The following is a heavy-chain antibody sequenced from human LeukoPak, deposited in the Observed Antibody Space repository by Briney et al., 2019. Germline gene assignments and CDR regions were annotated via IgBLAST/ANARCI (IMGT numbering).Heavy chain of an antibody. CDR3: ARVQWELGFDY. D-gene: IGHD4-23*01. Sequence: SETLSLTCTVSGGSISSSSYYRGWIRQPPGKGLEWIGSIYYSGSTYYNPSLKSRVTMSLDPSRNQLSLKLTSVTAADTAMYYCARVQWELGFDYWGQGTLVTVSS. J-gene: IGHJ4*02. CDR2: IYYSGST. V-gene: IGHV4-39*07. CDR1: GGSISSSSYY.